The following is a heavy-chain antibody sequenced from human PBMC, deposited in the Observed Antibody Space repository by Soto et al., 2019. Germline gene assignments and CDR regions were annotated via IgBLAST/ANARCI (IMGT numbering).Heavy chain of an antibody. D-gene: IGHD3-9*01. V-gene: IGHV1-3*01. CDR2: TNSANCNT. Sequence: QLVQSGAEVKQPGASVKVSCKASGYTFTIHAMHWVRHAPGQRLEWMGWTNSANCNTKYSQKFQGRATITRDTSASTAYMELSSLRSEDTAVYFCARGSSDWLQEFDYGGQGSLVTVSS. J-gene: IGHJ4*02. CDR3: ARGSSDWLQEFDY. CDR1: GYTFTIHA.